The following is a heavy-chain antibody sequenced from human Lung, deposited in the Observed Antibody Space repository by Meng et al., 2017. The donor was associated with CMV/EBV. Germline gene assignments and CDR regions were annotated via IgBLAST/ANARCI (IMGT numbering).Heavy chain of an antibody. CDR3: ASWNDIDDYMYSFDY. J-gene: IGHJ4*02. V-gene: IGHV3-21*06. D-gene: IGHD1-1*01. CDR1: GFSFNRHS. Sequence: GESXKISCAGSGFSFNRHSLNWVRQTPGKGLEWVSRISGTSDYTWYADSVKGRFTISRDNARSSLYLQMNSLRPEDTAVYYCASWNDIDDYMYSFDYWGQGXLVTVSS. CDR2: ISGTSDYT.